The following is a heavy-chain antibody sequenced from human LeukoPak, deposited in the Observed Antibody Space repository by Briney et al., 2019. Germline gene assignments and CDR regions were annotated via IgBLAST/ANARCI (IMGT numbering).Heavy chain of an antibody. CDR3: ARDFSSGWYGGGY. D-gene: IGHD6-19*01. V-gene: IGHV1-18*01. J-gene: IGHJ4*02. Sequence: ASVKVSCKASGYTFTSYDINWVRQATGQGLEWMGWISANNGNTNYAQKMQGRVTMTTDTSTRTAYMELRSLTSDDTAVYYCARDFSSGWYGGGYWGQGTLVTVSS. CDR2: ISANNGNT. CDR1: GYTFTSYD.